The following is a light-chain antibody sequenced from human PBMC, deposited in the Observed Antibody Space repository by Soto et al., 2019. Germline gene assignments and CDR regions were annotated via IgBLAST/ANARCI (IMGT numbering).Light chain of an antibody. V-gene: IGLV2-14*01. CDR2: DVS. J-gene: IGLJ1*01. CDR3: SSYTSSSTI. Sequence: QSVLTQPASVSGSPGQSITISCTGTISDVGGYNYVSWYQQHPGKAPKLMIYDVSNRPSGVSNRFSGSKSGNTASLTISGLQADDEADSYCSSYTSSSTIFGTGTKVTVL. CDR1: ISDVGGYNY.